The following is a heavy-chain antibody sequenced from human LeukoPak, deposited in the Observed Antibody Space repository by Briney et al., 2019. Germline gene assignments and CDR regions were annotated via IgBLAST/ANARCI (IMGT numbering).Heavy chain of an antibody. D-gene: IGHD3-22*01. Sequence: SETLSLTCAVYGGSFSGYYWSWIRQPPGKGLEWIGEINHSGSTNYNPSLKSRVTISVDTSKNQFSLKLSSVTAADTAVYCCARGSRGLLPFWGQGTLVTVSS. J-gene: IGHJ4*02. CDR3: ARGSRGLLPF. CDR2: INHSGST. CDR1: GGSFSGYY. V-gene: IGHV4-34*01.